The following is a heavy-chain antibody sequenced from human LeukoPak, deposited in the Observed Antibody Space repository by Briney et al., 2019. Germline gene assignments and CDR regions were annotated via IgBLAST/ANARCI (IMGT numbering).Heavy chain of an antibody. CDR3: AKDQGTGTAAFDY. CDR2: IIGSGGST. D-gene: IGHD1-1*01. J-gene: IGHJ4*02. CDR1: GFSFSSYA. V-gene: IGHV3-23*01. Sequence: GALRLSCAASGFSFSSYAMSWVRPAPGKGLGWVSAIIGSGGSTYYADSVKGRFTISRDNSKNTLYLQMNSLRAEDTAVYYCAKDQGTGTAAFDYWGQGTLVTVSS.